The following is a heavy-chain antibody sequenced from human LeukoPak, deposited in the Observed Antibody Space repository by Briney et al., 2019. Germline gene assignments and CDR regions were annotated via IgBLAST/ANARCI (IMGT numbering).Heavy chain of an antibody. CDR2: ISYDGSNK. CDR3: ARVDWEGSGSYYFDY. Sequence: GGSLRLSCAASGFTFSSYVMHWVRQAPGKGLEWVALISYDGSNKYYADSVKGRFTISRDNSKNTLYLQMNSLRAEDTAVYYCARVDWEGSGSYYFDYWGQGTLVTVSS. J-gene: IGHJ4*02. V-gene: IGHV3-30-3*01. CDR1: GFTFSSYV. D-gene: IGHD1-26*01.